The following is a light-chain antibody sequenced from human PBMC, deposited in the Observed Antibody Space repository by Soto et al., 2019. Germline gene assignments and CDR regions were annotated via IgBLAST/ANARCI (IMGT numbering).Light chain of an antibody. V-gene: IGLV2-14*01. J-gene: IGLJ1*01. Sequence: QSVLTQPASASGSPGQSITISCTGTSSDVAGYDFVSWYQHHPGKARKLIIYEVRTRPSGVSDRFSGSKSGNTASLTISGLQAEDEADYYCSSYTSDWGVFGTGTKVTVL. CDR2: EVR. CDR3: SSYTSDWGV. CDR1: SSDVAGYDF.